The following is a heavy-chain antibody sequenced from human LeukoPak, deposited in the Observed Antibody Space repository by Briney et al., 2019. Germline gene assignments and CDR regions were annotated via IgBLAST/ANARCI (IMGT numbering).Heavy chain of an antibody. CDR3: ARVASEEGYYYYYGMDV. CDR1: GFAFSFYA. V-gene: IGHV3-11*05. CDR2: ISSSSSSYT. Sequence: GGSLRLSCEASGFAFSFYAMSWIRQAPGKGLEWVSYISSSSSSYTNYADSVKGRFTISRDNAKNSLYLQMNSLRAEDTAVYYCARVASEEGYYYYYGMDVWGQGTTVTVSS. J-gene: IGHJ6*02.